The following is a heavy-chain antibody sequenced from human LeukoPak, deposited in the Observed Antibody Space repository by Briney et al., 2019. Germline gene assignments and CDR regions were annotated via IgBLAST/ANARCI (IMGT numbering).Heavy chain of an antibody. J-gene: IGHJ4*02. CDR1: GFPFSSYA. D-gene: IGHD1-14*01. CDR2: ISDSGGST. CDR3: AKDLLPGYYRYSPFEH. V-gene: IGHV3-23*01. Sequence: GGSLRLSCSASGFPFSSYAMHWVRQAPGKGLEYVSAISDSGGSTYYADSVKGRFTISRDNSQNTLYLQMSSLRAEDTAVYYCAKDLLPGYYRYSPFEHWGQGALVTVSS.